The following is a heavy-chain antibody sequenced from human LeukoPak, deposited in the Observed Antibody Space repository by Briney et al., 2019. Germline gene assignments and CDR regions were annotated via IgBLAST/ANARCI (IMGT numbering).Heavy chain of an antibody. CDR3: ARSYGGNVFDY. CDR2: INQDGSEK. V-gene: IGHV3-7*03. Sequence: GGSLRLSCAASGFTFSSYSMNWVRQAPGTGLEWVANINQDGSEKYYVDSVKGRFTISRDNAKNSLYLQMNSLRAEDTAVYYCARSYGGNVFDYWGQGTLVTVSS. CDR1: GFTFSSYS. J-gene: IGHJ4*02. D-gene: IGHD4-23*01.